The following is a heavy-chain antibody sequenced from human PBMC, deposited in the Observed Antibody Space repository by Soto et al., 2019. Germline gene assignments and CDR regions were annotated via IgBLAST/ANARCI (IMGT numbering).Heavy chain of an antibody. CDR1: GFTFSSSE. Sequence: PGGSLRLSCEASGFTFSSSEMNWVRQAPGKGLEWIAYIHTAGQSIYYAESVRNRFTISRDNTKNSLYLQMRSLRIEDSAVYYCTGAESPDTAYFSLYWGQGTPVTVSS. V-gene: IGHV3-48*03. CDR3: TGAESPDTAYFSLY. J-gene: IGHJ4*02. D-gene: IGHD7-27*01. CDR2: IHTAGQSI.